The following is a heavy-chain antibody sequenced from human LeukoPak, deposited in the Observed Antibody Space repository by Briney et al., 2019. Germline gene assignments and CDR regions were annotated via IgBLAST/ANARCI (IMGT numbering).Heavy chain of an antibody. CDR2: ISYDGSNK. Sequence: GGSLRLSCAASGFTFSSYAMHWVRQAPGKGLEWVAVISYDGSNKYYADSVKGRFTISRDNAKNSLYLQMNSLRAEDTAVYYCTSGPPVSFDYWGQGTLVTVSS. V-gene: IGHV3-30-3*01. J-gene: IGHJ4*02. CDR3: TSGPPVSFDY. D-gene: IGHD4-17*01. CDR1: GFTFSSYA.